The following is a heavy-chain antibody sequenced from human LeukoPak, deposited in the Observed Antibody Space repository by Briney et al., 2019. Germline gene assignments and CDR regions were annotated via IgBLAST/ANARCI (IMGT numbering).Heavy chain of an antibody. CDR3: ARAEWELVGY. CDR2: IYYSGST. D-gene: IGHD1-26*01. CDR1: GGSISSSSYY. V-gene: IGHV4-39*01. Sequence: SETLSPTCTVSGGSISSSSYYWGWIRQPPGKGLEWIGSIYYSGSTYYNPSLKSRVTISVDTSKNQFSLKLSSVTAADTAVYYCARAEWELVGYWGQGTLVTVSS. J-gene: IGHJ4*02.